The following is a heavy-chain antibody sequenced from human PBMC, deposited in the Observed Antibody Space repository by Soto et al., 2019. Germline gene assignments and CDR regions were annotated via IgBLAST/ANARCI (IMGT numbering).Heavy chain of an antibody. CDR1: GFTFSSYA. D-gene: IGHD3-10*01. Sequence: QVQLVESGGGVVQPGRSLRLSCAASGFTFSSYAMHWVRQAPGKGLEWVAVISYDGSNKYYADSVKGRFTISRDNSKNTLYMQMNSLRAEDTAGYYSARGSAESDYWGQGTLVTVSS. CDR3: ARGSAESDY. J-gene: IGHJ4*02. CDR2: ISYDGSNK. V-gene: IGHV3-30-3*01.